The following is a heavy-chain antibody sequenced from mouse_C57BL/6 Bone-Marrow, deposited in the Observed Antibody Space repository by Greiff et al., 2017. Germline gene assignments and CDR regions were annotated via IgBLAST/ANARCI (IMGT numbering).Heavy chain of an antibody. CDR1: GYTFTSYW. J-gene: IGHJ2*01. Sequence: QVQLKQPGAELVKPGASVKMSCKASGYTFTSYWITWVKQRPGQGLEWIGDIYPGSGSTNYNEKFKSKATLTVDTSSSTAYMQLSSLTSEDSAVYYCARHRGTVVAPFDYWGQGTTLTVSS. D-gene: IGHD1-1*01. CDR3: ARHRGTVVAPFDY. CDR2: IYPGSGST. V-gene: IGHV1-55*01.